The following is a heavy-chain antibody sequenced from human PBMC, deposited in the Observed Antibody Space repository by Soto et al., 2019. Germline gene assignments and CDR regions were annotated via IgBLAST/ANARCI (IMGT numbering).Heavy chain of an antibody. Sequence: QVQLVQYGAEVRQPASSVKVSCKTSVATFSSYAITWVRHAPGQGLEWMGGIVPTVDTSTYAQKFQGRVTITADKFTNTVYMELSSLISDDTAVYYCVRVVAIPGYPDNWGQGTLVTVSS. CDR2: IVPTVDTS. CDR1: VATFSSYA. J-gene: IGHJ4*02. V-gene: IGHV1-69*14. D-gene: IGHD5-12*01. CDR3: VRVVAIPGYPDN.